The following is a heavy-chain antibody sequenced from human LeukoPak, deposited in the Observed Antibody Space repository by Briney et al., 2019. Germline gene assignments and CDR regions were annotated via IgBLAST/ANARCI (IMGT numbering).Heavy chain of an antibody. CDR3: AKDRVVAATTYYFDY. V-gene: IGHV3-23*01. Sequence: GGSLRLTCAASGFTFSSYAMSWVRQAPGMGLAWVSAISGSGGSTYYADSVKGRFTISRDNSKNTLYLQMNSLRVEDTAVYYCAKDRVVAATTYYFDYWGQGTLVTVSS. CDR2: ISGSGGST. J-gene: IGHJ4*02. D-gene: IGHD2-15*01. CDR1: GFTFSSYA.